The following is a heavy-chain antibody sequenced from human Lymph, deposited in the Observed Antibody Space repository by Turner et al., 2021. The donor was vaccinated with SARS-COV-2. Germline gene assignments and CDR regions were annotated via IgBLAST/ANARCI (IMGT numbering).Heavy chain of an antibody. CDR3: ARDLQLYGMDV. J-gene: IGHJ6*02. CDR1: GFIVSSNY. V-gene: IGHV3-53*02. CDR2: IYSGGST. Sequence: EVQLVETGGGLIQPGGSLRLSCAASGFIVSSNYMNWVRQGPGKGLEWVSLIYSGGSTYYADSVKGRFTISRDNSKNTLYLQMNSLRAEDTAVYYCARDLQLYGMDVWGQGTTVTVS. D-gene: IGHD1-1*01.